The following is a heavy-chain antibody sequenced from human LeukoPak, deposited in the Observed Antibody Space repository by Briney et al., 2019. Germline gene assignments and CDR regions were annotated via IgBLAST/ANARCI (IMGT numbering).Heavy chain of an antibody. Sequence: RYDGSNKYYADSVKGRFTISRDNSKNTLYLQMNSLRAEDTAVYYCAKSRYGDFWSGYYIDYWGQGTLVTVSS. CDR2: RYDGSNK. CDR3: AKSRYGDFWSGYYIDY. D-gene: IGHD3-3*01. J-gene: IGHJ4*02. V-gene: IGHV3-30*02.